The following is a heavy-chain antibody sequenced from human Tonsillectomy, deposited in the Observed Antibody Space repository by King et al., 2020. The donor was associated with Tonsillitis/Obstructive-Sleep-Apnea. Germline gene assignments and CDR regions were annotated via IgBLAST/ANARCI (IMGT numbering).Heavy chain of an antibody. V-gene: IGHV3-30*18. CDR3: AKAQHDSSGYYFEY. J-gene: IGHJ4*02. Sequence: VQLVESGGGVVQPGESLRLSCAASGFTFSSFGMHWVRQAPGKGLEWVSVVSYDGSNKYYADSVKGRFTSSRDNSKNTVYLQMNSLRAEDTAVYYCAKAQHDSSGYYFEYWGEGTLGTASS. CDR2: VSYDGSNK. CDR1: GFTFSSFG. D-gene: IGHD3-22*01.